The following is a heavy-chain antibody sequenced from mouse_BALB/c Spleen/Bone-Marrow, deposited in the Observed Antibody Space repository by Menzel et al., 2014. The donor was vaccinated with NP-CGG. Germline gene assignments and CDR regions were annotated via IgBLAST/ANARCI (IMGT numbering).Heavy chain of an antibody. Sequence: VQLQQSGPGLVAPSQSLSITCTVSGFSLTSYGVHWVRQPPGKGLEWLVVIWSDGSTTYNSALKSRLSISKDNSKSQVFLKMNSLQTADTAMYYCARNYYGNYAMDYWGQGTSVTVSS. CDR3: ARNYYGNYAMDY. CDR1: GFSLTSYG. J-gene: IGHJ4*01. D-gene: IGHD1-1*02. V-gene: IGHV2-6*02. CDR2: IWSDGST.